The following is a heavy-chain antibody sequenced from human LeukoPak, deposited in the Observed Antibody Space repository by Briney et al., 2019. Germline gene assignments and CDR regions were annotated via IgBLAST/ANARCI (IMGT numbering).Heavy chain of an antibody. J-gene: IGHJ6*02. CDR3: ARLSSDYYYYYGMDV. D-gene: IGHD6-19*01. CDR2: INHSGST. CDR1: GGSFSGYY. Sequence: SETLSLTCAVYGGSFSGYYWSWIRQPPGKGLEWIGEINHSGSTNYNPSLKSRVTISVDTSKNQFSLKLSSVTAADTAVYYCARLSSDYYYYYGMDVWGQGTTVTVSS. V-gene: IGHV4-34*01.